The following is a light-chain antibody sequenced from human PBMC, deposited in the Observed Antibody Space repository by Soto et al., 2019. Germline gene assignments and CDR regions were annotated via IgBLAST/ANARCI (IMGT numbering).Light chain of an antibody. J-gene: IGKJ1*01. CDR1: QSVSSDS. CDR2: DAS. CDR3: QQYGSAPRT. Sequence: EIVLTKSPGTLSLSPGERAILSCRASQSVSSDSLAWYRQKPGQAPRLLVYDASSRATGIPDRFSGSGSGTDFTLTISRLEPEDFAVYYCQQYGSAPRTFGQVTNVEIQ. V-gene: IGKV3-20*01.